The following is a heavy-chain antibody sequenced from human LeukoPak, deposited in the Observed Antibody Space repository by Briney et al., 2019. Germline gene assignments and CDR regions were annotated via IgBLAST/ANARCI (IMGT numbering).Heavy chain of an antibody. CDR3: TRVGYIDEGIDY. CDR1: GFPFSSYW. V-gene: IGHV3-7*04. J-gene: IGHJ4*02. CDR2: IKQDGSKK. D-gene: IGHD5-24*01. Sequence: PGGSLRLSCAASGFPFSSYWMTWVRQAPGKGLEWVANIKQDGSKKSYVDSVKGRFTISRDNAKNSLHLQMNSLRAEDTAIYYCTRVGYIDEGIDYWGQGTLVTVSS.